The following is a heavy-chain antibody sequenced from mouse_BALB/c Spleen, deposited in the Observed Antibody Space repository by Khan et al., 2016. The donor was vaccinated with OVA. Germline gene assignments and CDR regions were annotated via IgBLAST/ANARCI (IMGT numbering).Heavy chain of an antibody. J-gene: IGHJ4*01. V-gene: IGHV2-6-5*01. CDR1: GFSLTDYG. CDR3: AKGVWSYYFALDY. Sequence: VQLQESGPGLVAPSQNLSITCTVSGFSLTDYGVSWIRQPPGKGLEWLGVIWGGGTTYYNSALKSRLSISKDNSKSQVFLKMNSLQTDDTAMYCCAKGVWSYYFALDYWGQGTSVTVSS. CDR2: IWGGGTT. D-gene: IGHD2-10*02.